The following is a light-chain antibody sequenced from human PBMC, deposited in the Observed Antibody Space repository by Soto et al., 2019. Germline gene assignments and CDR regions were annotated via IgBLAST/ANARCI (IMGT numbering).Light chain of an antibody. CDR3: AAWDDSLSGVV. CDR2: RND. Sequence: QSVLTQPPSASATPEQRVTISCSGSSSNIGSNYVYWYQQLPGTAPKLLIYRNDQRPSGVPDRFSGSKSGTSTSLAISGLRSEDEADYYCAAWDDSLSGVVFGGGTQLTVL. CDR1: SSNIGSNY. V-gene: IGLV1-47*01. J-gene: IGLJ2*01.